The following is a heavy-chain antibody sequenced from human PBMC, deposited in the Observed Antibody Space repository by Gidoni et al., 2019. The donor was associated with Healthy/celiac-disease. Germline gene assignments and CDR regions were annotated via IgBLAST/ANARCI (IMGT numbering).Heavy chain of an antibody. J-gene: IGHJ4*02. CDR3: ARDEKSSIAAPFDY. D-gene: IGHD6-6*01. V-gene: IGHV3-48*01. CDR2: ISSSSSTI. Sequence: EVQLVESGGGLVQPGGSLRLSCAASGFTFSSYSMNWVRQAPGKGLEWVSYISSSSSTIYYADSVKGRFTISRDNAKNSLYLQMNSLRAEDTAVYYCARDEKSSIAAPFDYWGQGTLVTVSS. CDR1: GFTFSSYS.